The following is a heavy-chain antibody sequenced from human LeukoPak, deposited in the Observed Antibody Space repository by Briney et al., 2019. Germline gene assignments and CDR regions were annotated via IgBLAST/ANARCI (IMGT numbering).Heavy chain of an antibody. Sequence: ASVKVSCKPSGYFFSHYGISWVRQAPGQGPEWLGWISGFNDNTNYAQRVQGRVTMTTDTATSTAYMELRSLRSDDTAVYYCARDQCSSTSCYVGVGIFDYWGQGTLVTVSS. J-gene: IGHJ4*02. D-gene: IGHD2-2*01. CDR2: ISGFNDNT. V-gene: IGHV1-18*01. CDR1: GYFFSHYG. CDR3: ARDQCSSTSCYVGVGIFDY.